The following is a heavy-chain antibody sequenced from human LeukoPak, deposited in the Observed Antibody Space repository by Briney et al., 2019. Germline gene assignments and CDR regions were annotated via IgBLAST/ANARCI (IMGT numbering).Heavy chain of an antibody. CDR1: GFTFSSYA. D-gene: IGHD3-22*01. V-gene: IGHV3-23*01. J-gene: IGHJ4*02. CDR2: ISGSGGST. Sequence: GASLRLSCAAYGFTFSSYAMSWVRQAPGKGLEWVSAISGSGGSTYYADSVKGRFTISRDNSKNTLYLQMNSLRAEDTAVYYCAKDSNGSGYYLYYFDYWGQGTLVTVSS. CDR3: AKDSNGSGYYLYYFDY.